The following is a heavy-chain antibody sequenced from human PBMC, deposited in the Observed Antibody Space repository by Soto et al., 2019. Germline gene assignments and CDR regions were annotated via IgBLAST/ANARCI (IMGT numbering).Heavy chain of an antibody. V-gene: IGHV1-46*01. CDR2: INPSGGST. J-gene: IGHJ4*02. D-gene: IGHD1-7*01. CDR3: ASILNWNSAFDY. Sequence: ASLKFSCKSSGYTFTSYYMHWVRQAPGQGLEWMGIINPSGGSTNYAQKFQGRVTMTRDTSTSTVYMELSSLRSEDTAVYYCASILNWNSAFDYWGQGTLVTGSS. CDR1: GYTFTSYY.